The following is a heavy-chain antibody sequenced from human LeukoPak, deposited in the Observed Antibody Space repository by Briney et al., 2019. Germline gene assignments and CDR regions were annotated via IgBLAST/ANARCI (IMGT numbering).Heavy chain of an antibody. CDR1: GFTFDDYA. CDR2: ISWNSGSI. Sequence: HPGGSLRLSCAASGFTFDDYAMHWVRQAPGKGLEWVSGISWNSGSIGYADSVKGRFTISRDNAKDSLYLQMNSLRAEDTALYYCAKGDIVVVPAAIKALYFQHWGQGTLVTVSS. V-gene: IGHV3-9*01. J-gene: IGHJ1*01. CDR3: AKGDIVVVPAAIKALYFQH. D-gene: IGHD2-2*02.